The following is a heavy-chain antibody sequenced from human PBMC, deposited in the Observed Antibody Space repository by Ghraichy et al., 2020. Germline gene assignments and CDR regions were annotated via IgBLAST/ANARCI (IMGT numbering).Heavy chain of an antibody. CDR2: INSDGSIT. CDR3: ARVRAYGGNYYFDF. D-gene: IGHD4-23*01. CDR1: GFTFSSYW. Sequence: GESLNISCAASGFTFSSYWMHWVRQAPGKGLVWVSRINSDGSITNYADSVKGRFTISRDNAKKTLYLQMSSLRAEDTAVYYCARVRAYGGNYYFDFWGQGTLVTVSS. J-gene: IGHJ4*02. V-gene: IGHV3-74*01.